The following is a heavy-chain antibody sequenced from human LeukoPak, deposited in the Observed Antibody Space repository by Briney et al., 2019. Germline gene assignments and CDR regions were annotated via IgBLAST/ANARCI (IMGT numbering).Heavy chain of an antibody. CDR1: GYTFTSYG. CDR3: ARRTYYYDSSGYFFFDY. J-gene: IGHJ4*02. D-gene: IGHD3-22*01. CDR2: ISAYNGNT. V-gene: IGHV1-18*01. Sequence: ASVKVSCKASGYTFTSYGISWVRQAPGQGLEWMGWISAYNGNTNYAQKLQGRVTMTTDTSTSTAYMELRSLRSDDTAVYYCARRTYYYDSSGYFFFDYWGQGTLVTVSS.